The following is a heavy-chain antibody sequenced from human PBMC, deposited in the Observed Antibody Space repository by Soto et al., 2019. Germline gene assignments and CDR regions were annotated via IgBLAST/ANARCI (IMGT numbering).Heavy chain of an antibody. D-gene: IGHD2-15*01. CDR2: INHSGST. V-gene: IGHV4-34*01. CDR3: ASGGSVVVAATRAFDI. CDR1: GGSFSGYY. J-gene: IGHJ3*02. Sequence: PSETLSLTCAVYGGSFSGYYWSWIRQPPGKGLEWIGEINHSGSTNYNPSLKSRVTISVDTSKNQFSLKLSSVTAADTAVYYCASGGSVVVAATRAFDIWGQGTMVTVSS.